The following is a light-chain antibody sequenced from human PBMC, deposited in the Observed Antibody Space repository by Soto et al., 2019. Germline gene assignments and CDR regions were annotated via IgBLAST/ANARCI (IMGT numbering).Light chain of an antibody. CDR2: VERSGSY. J-gene: IGLJ2*01. Sequence: QSVLTQSSSASASLGSSVTITCTLSSGYSTYIIAWHQQQPRKAPRYLMKVERSGSYNKGSGVPDRFSGSSSGADRYLTISILQAEDAADYYCETWASNTFVVFGGGTKLTVL. CDR1: SGYSTYI. V-gene: IGLV4-60*03. CDR3: ETWASNTFVV.